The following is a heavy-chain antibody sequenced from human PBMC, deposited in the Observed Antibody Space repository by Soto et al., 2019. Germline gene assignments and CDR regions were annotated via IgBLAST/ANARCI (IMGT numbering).Heavy chain of an antibody. J-gene: IGHJ3*01. CDR1: GGSFSGYY. Sequence: SETLSLTCAVYGGSFSGYYWSWIRQPPGKGLEWIGYINHSGSTNYNPSLKSRVTISVDTSKNQFSLKLSSVTAADTAVYYCASGYDRGAWGQGTMVTVSS. V-gene: IGHV4-34*01. D-gene: IGHD3-10*01. CDR2: INHSGST. CDR3: ASGYDRGA.